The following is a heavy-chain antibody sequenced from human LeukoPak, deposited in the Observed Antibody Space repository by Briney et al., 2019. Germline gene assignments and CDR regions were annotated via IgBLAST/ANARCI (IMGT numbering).Heavy chain of an antibody. Sequence: SETLSLTCTVSGGSISSYYWSWIRQPPGKGLEWIGYIYYSGSTNYIPSLKSRVTISVDTSKNQFSLKLSSVTAADTAVYYCASRTGFGEFDYWGQGTLVTVSS. V-gene: IGHV4-59*01. J-gene: IGHJ4*02. CDR2: IYYSGST. D-gene: IGHD3-10*01. CDR1: GGSISSYY. CDR3: ASRTGFGEFDY.